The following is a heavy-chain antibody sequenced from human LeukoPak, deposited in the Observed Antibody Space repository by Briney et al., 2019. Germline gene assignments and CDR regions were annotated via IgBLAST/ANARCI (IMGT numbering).Heavy chain of an antibody. D-gene: IGHD2-15*01. V-gene: IGHV1-69*05. CDR1: GYTFTGYY. CDR3: ARERIGYCSGGSCYSQRQRYFDY. CDR2: IIPIFGTA. J-gene: IGHJ4*02. Sequence: GASVKVSCKASGYTFTGYYMHWVRQAPGQGLEWMGRIIPIFGTANYAQKFQGRVTITTDESTSTAYMELSSLRSEDTAVYYCARERIGYCSGGSCYSQRQRYFDYWGQGTLVTVSS.